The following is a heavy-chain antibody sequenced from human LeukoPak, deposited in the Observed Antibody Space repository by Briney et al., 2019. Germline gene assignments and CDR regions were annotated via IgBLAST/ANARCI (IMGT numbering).Heavy chain of an antibody. Sequence: EASVKVSCKASGYAFTSYGISWVRQAPGQGLEGMGWISTYNGNTNYAQKLQGRVTMTTDTSTSTAYMELRSLRSDDTAVYYCARAFAHVGGYFDYWGQGTLVTVSS. J-gene: IGHJ4*02. V-gene: IGHV1-18*01. CDR3: ARAFAHVGGYFDY. D-gene: IGHD2-15*01. CDR1: GYAFTSYG. CDR2: ISTYNGNT.